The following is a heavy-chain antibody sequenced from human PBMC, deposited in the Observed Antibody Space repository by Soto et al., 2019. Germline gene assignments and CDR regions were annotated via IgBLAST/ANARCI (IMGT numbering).Heavy chain of an antibody. V-gene: IGHV4-34*01. CDR2: INHSGST. CDR1: GGSFSGYY. J-gene: IGHJ4*02. Sequence: SETLSLTCAVYGGSFSGYYWSWIRQPPGKGLEWIGEINHSGSTNYNPSLKSRVTISVDTSKNQFSLKLSSVTAADTAVYYCARDRRYCSGGSCYSKLDYWGQGTLVTVS. D-gene: IGHD2-15*01. CDR3: ARDRRYCSGGSCYSKLDY.